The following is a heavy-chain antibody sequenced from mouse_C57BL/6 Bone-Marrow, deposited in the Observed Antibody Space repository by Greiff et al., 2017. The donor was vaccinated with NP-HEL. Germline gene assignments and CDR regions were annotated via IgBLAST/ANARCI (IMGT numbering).Heavy chain of an antibody. V-gene: IGHV5-4*01. CDR3: ARDGGYYG. D-gene: IGHD1-1*01. J-gene: IGHJ3*01. CDR2: ISDGGSYT. Sequence: EVKLVESGGGLVKPGGSLKLSCAASGFTFSSYAMSWVRQTPEKRLEWVATISDGGSYTYYPDNVQGRFTISRDNAKNNLYLQMSHLKSEDTAMYYCARDGGYYGWGQGTLVTVSA. CDR1: GFTFSSYA.